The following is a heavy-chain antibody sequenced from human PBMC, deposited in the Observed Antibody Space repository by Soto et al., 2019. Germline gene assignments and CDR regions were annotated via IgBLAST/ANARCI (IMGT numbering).Heavy chain of an antibody. Sequence: HGESLKISCKGSGYSFTSYLIGCVRQMPGKVLEWMGIIYPGDSHTKYSPSFQGQVTISADKSISTAYLQWSGLKASDTAIYYCARQGYCSTTACYTVDYWGQGTLVTVSS. D-gene: IGHD2-2*02. CDR3: ARQGYCSTTACYTVDY. J-gene: IGHJ4*02. CDR2: IYPGDSHT. CDR1: GYSFTSYL. V-gene: IGHV5-51*01.